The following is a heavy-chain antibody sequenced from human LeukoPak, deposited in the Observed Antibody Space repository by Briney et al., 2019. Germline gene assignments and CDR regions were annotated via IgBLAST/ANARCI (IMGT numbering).Heavy chain of an antibody. D-gene: IGHD3-10*01. Sequence: PSETLSLTCTVSGDSISSSGYYWGWVRQPPGKGLEWLGSIYYSGSTYYKPSLKSRVTISVDKSKNQFSLKLSSVTAADTAVYYCARVGVINLFDYWGQGTLVTVSS. CDR2: IYYSGST. CDR1: GDSISSSGYY. V-gene: IGHV4-39*07. J-gene: IGHJ4*02. CDR3: ARVGVINLFDY.